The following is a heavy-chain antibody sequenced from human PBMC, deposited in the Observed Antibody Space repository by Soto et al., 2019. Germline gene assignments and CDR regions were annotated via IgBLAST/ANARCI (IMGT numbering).Heavy chain of an antibody. CDR2: ISYDGINK. CDR3: ARGSYSSSWYSSPARAYYYYGMDV. V-gene: IGHV3-30-3*01. CDR1: GFAFSSYA. D-gene: IGHD6-13*01. J-gene: IGHJ6*02. Sequence: GESLRLSCTASGFAFSSYAMHWVRPAPSKGLEWVAVISYDGINKYYADSVKGRFTISRDNSKNTLYLQMNSLRAEDTAVYYCARGSYSSSWYSSPARAYYYYGMDVWGQGTTVTVSS.